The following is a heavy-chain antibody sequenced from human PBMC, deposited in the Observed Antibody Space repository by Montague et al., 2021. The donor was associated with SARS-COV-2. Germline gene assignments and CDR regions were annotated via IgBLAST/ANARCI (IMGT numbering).Heavy chain of an antibody. CDR3: ARDLLDYYYYYGMDV. CDR2: ISSSGSTI. Sequence: SLRLSCAAFGFTFSSHEMNWVRQAPGKGLEWASYISSSGSTIYYADSVKGRFTISRDNAKNSLYLQMNSLRAEDTAVYYCARDLLDYYYYYGMDVWGQGTTVTVSS. CDR1: GFTFSSHE. D-gene: IGHD2-15*01. V-gene: IGHV3-48*03. J-gene: IGHJ6*02.